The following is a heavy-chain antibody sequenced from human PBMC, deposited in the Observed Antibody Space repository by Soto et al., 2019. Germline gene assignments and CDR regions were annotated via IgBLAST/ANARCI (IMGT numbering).Heavy chain of an antibody. D-gene: IGHD2-21*01. CDR1: GYTFTSYA. J-gene: IGHJ5*02. CDR3: ARDWARIGGLGPSGWFDP. V-gene: IGHV1-3*01. Sequence: ASVKVSCKASGYTFTSYAMHCVRQAPGQMLEWMGWINAGNGNTKYSQKFQGRVTITRDTSASTAYMELSSLRSEDTAVYYCARDWARIGGLGPSGWFDPWGQGTLVTVSS. CDR2: INAGNGNT.